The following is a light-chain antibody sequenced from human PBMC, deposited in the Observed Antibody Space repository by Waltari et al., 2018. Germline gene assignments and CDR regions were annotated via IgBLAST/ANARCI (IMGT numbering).Light chain of an antibody. Sequence: DIEMTQSPLSLYASVGDRVTITCRASQRVSYFLNWYQHRPGKAPRLLIYGATTLDTGVPPRFSGSGSETDFTHTITNLQPEDFATYSCQHYFNNPWTFGQGTKV. V-gene: IGKV1-39*01. CDR3: QHYFNNPWT. J-gene: IGKJ1*01. CDR1: QRVSYF. CDR2: GAT.